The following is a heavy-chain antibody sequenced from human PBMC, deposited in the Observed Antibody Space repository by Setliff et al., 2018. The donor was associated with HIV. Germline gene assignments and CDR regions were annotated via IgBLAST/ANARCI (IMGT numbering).Heavy chain of an antibody. CDR3: VAVTSLGGFKVLGS. V-gene: IGHV3-15*01. J-gene: IGHJ4*02. CDR2: IKTRADGGAA. D-gene: IGHD3-16*01. Sequence: GSLRLSCVASGFTFVNAWMSWVRQAPGKGLECLGRIKTRADGGAADSAEPVKGRFTISRDDSKSTLYLQMNSLKTEDTAVYYCVAVTSLGGFKVLGSWGQGTLVTVSS. CDR1: GFTFVNAW.